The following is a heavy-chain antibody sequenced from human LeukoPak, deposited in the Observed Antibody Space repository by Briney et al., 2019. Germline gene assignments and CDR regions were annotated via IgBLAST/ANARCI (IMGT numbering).Heavy chain of an antibody. D-gene: IGHD3-16*01. Sequence: SGGSLRLSCAASGFTFSSYAMSWVRQAPGKGLEWVSGISGSGGSTYHGDSVKGRFTISRDNSKNTLYLQMNSLRAEDTAVYYCAKNSDYVWGSSHYYFDYWGQGTLVTVSS. J-gene: IGHJ4*02. V-gene: IGHV3-23*01. CDR1: GFTFSSYA. CDR2: ISGSGGST. CDR3: AKNSDYVWGSSHYYFDY.